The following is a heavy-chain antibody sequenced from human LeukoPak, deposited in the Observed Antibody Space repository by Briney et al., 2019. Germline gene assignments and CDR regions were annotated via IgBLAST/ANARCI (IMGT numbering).Heavy chain of an antibody. J-gene: IGHJ3*02. V-gene: IGHV1-18*01. Sequence: ASVKVSCKASGYTFTSYGISWVRQAPGQGLEWMGWISAYNGNTNYAQKLQGRVTMTTDTSTSTAYMELRSLRSDDTAVYYCARAGLYDSSGYWPCDAFDIWGQGTMVTVSS. CDR3: ARAGLYDSSGYWPCDAFDI. CDR1: GYTFTSYG. CDR2: ISAYNGNT. D-gene: IGHD3-22*01.